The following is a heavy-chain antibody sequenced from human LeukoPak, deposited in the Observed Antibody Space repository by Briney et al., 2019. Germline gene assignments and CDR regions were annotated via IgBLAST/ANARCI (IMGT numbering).Heavy chain of an antibody. CDR1: GGSFSGYH. Sequence: SETLSLTCAVYGGSFSGYHWSWIRQPPGKGLEWIGEINHSGSTNYNPSLKSRVTISVDTSKNQFSLKLSSVTAADTAVYYCARRDGYNYYYWGQGTLVTVSS. D-gene: IGHD5-24*01. CDR2: INHSGST. CDR3: ARRDGYNYYY. V-gene: IGHV4-34*01. J-gene: IGHJ4*02.